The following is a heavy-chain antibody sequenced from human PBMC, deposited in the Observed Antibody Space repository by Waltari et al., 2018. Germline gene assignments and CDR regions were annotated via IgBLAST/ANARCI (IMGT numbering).Heavy chain of an antibody. Sequence: EVQLVESGGGLVKPGGSLRLSCAASGFTFSSYSMNWVRQAPGKGLEWVSSISSSSSYIYYADSVKGRFTISRDNAKNSLYLQMNSLRAEDTAVYYCASAGSYPYNWFDPWGQGTLVTVSS. D-gene: IGHD1-26*01. CDR1: GFTFSSYS. CDR3: ASAGSYPYNWFDP. CDR2: ISSSSSYI. J-gene: IGHJ5*02. V-gene: IGHV3-21*01.